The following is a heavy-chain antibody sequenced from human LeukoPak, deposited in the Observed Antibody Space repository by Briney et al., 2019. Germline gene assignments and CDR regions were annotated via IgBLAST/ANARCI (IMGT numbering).Heavy chain of an antibody. CDR3: AQQSLRSPDY. Sequence: SETLSLTCAVSGYSISSGYYWGWIRQPPGKGLEWIGNIYHSGSTYYNPSLKSRVTISVDTSKNQFSLKLSSVTATDTAVYYCAQQSLRSPDYWGQGTLVTVSS. CDR1: GYSISSGYY. J-gene: IGHJ4*02. D-gene: IGHD3-16*01. CDR2: IYHSGST. V-gene: IGHV4-38-2*01.